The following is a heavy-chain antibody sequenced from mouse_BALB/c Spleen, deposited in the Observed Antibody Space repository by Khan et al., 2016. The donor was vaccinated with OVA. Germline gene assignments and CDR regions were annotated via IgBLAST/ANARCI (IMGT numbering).Heavy chain of an antibody. CDR2: IDPANGYT. V-gene: IGHV14-3*02. CDR3: ASSLLLYAMDY. D-gene: IGHD1-2*01. Sequence: VRLQQSGAELVQPGASVKLSCTASGFNIKDTYIHWVKQRPEQGLEWIGRIDPANGYTIYEPNFQGKATITADTSSNTAYLHLSSLTSEDTVVYYCASSLLLYAMDYWGQGSSVTVSS. J-gene: IGHJ4*01. CDR1: GFNIKDTY.